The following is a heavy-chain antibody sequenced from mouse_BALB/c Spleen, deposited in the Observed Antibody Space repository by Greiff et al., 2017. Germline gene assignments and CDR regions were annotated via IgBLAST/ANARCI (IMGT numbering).Heavy chain of an antibody. D-gene: IGHD2-12*01. J-gene: IGHJ4*01. CDR2: IDPENGNT. CDR1: GFNFKDYY. Sequence: EVQLQQSGAELVRPGALVKLSCKASGFNFKDYYMHWVKQRPEQGLEWIGWIDPENGNTIYDPKFQGKASITADTSSNTAYLQLSSLTSEDTAVYYCARRYHYAMDYWGQGTSVTVSS. CDR3: ARRYHYAMDY. V-gene: IGHV14-1*02.